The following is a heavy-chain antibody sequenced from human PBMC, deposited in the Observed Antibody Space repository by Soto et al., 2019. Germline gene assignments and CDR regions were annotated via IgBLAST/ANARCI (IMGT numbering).Heavy chain of an antibody. CDR3: ASLVVGNAFDI. CDR1: GFTFSSYE. J-gene: IGHJ3*02. Sequence: EVQLLESGGGLVQPGGSLRLSCAASGFTFSSYEMNWVRQAPGKGLEWVSYISSSGSTIYYADSVKGRFTISRDNAKNSLYLQMNSLRAEDTAVYYCASLVVGNAFDIWGQGTMVTVSS. D-gene: IGHD2-21*01. CDR2: ISSSGSTI. V-gene: IGHV3-48*03.